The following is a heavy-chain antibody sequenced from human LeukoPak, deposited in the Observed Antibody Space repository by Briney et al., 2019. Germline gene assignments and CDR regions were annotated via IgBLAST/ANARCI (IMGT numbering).Heavy chain of an antibody. CDR1: GSRFTSYW. CDR2: IYPGDSDT. V-gene: IGHV5-51*01. Sequence: GESLKISCKGSGSRFTSYWIGWVRQMPGKGLEGMGIIYPGDSDTRYSPSFQGQVTISADKSISTAYLQWSSLKASDTAMYYCASLTRNWNHYYMDVWGKGTTVTVSS. D-gene: IGHD1-1*01. CDR3: ASLTRNWNHYYMDV. J-gene: IGHJ6*03.